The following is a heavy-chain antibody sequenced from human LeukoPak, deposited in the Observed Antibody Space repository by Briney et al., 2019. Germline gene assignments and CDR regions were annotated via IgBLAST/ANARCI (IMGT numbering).Heavy chain of an antibody. V-gene: IGHV3-74*01. CDR1: GFTFTSVW. CDR3: ARDFDYGDYIDF. Sequence: GGSLRLSCAASGFTFTSVWMHWFRQAPGRGLVWISRISTDGAITDYADSVKGRFTISRDNTKNSIFLEMNNLRAEDTAVYYCARDFDYGDYIDFGGQGTGVGVPS. D-gene: IGHD4/OR15-4a*01. J-gene: IGHJ4*02. CDR2: ISTDGAIT.